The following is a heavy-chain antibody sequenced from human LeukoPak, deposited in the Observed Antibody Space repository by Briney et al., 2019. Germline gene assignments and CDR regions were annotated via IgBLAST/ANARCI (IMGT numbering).Heavy chain of an antibody. V-gene: IGHV3-23*01. CDR1: GFTFSSYG. D-gene: IGHD6-19*01. Sequence: PGGSLRLSCAASGFTFSSYGMSWVRQAPGKGLEWVSAISGSGGGTYYADSVKGRFTIARGNSKNTLYLQMNSLRAEDTAVYYCAISTSGSFGYWGQGTLVTVSS. CDR3: AISTSGSFGY. J-gene: IGHJ4*02. CDR2: ISGSGGGT.